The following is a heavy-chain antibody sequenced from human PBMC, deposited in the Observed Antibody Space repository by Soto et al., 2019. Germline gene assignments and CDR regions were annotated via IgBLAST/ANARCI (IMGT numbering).Heavy chain of an antibody. D-gene: IGHD3-10*01. CDR1: VFTFSSYA. Sequence: PGGSLRLCCADSVFTFSSYAMHWVRQAPGKGLEWVAVISYDGSNKYYADSVKGRFTISRDHFKNTLYLQMNSPRAEDTAVYYCARDGSPYYYYGMDVWGQGTTVTVSS. CDR2: ISYDGSNK. J-gene: IGHJ6*02. CDR3: ARDGSPYYYYGMDV. V-gene: IGHV3-30-3*01.